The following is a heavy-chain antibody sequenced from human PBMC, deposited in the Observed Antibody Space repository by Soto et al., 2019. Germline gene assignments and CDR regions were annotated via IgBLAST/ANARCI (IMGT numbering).Heavy chain of an antibody. Sequence: ASVKVSCTASGYTFTSYGISWVRQAPGQGLEWMGWISAYNGNTNYAQKLQGRVTMTTDTSTSTAYMELRSLRSDDTAVYYCARDGYYDSSGYYQPGGVDYWGQGTLVTVSS. CDR3: ARDGYYDSSGYYQPGGVDY. J-gene: IGHJ4*02. D-gene: IGHD3-22*01. CDR1: GYTFTSYG. CDR2: ISAYNGNT. V-gene: IGHV1-18*01.